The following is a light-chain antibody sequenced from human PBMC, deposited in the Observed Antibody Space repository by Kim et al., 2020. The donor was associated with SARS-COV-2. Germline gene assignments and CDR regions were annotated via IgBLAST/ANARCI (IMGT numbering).Light chain of an antibody. CDR1: SSNIGAGFD. CDR2: GNS. V-gene: IGLV1-40*01. J-gene: IGLJ2*01. Sequence: VTISCTGSSSNIGAGFDVHWYQQLPGTAPKLLIYGNSNRPSGVPDRFSGSKSGTSASLAITGLQAEDEADYYCQSYDSSLSGSVVFGGGTKLTVL. CDR3: QSYDSSLSGSVV.